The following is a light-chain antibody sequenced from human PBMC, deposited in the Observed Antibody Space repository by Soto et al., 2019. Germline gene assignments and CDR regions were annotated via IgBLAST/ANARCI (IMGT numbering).Light chain of an antibody. CDR2: GAS. Sequence: EIVLTQSPGTLSLSPGERATLSCRAGQSVSSSYLAWYQQKPGQAPRLLIYGASSRATGIPDRFSGSGSGTDFTLTVSRLEPEDFAVYYCQHYGSSFTFGPGTKVDIK. J-gene: IGKJ3*01. CDR1: QSVSSSY. V-gene: IGKV3-20*01. CDR3: QHYGSSFT.